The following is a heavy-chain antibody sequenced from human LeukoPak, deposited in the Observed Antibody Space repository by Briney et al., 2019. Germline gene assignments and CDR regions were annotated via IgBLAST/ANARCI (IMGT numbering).Heavy chain of an antibody. J-gene: IGHJ6*04. CDR1: GGSISNSNYF. CDR2: ISYSGST. CDR3: ARHYVDIRTVGSSYYYYGLDV. D-gene: IGHD3-16*02. V-gene: IGHV4-39*01. Sequence: SETLSLTCTVSGGSISNSNYFWGWIRQPPGKGLEWIESISYSGSTYYNPSLKSRVTISVDTSKNQFSLKVTSVTAPDTAVFYCARHYVDIRTVGSSYYYYGLDVWGEGATVTVSS.